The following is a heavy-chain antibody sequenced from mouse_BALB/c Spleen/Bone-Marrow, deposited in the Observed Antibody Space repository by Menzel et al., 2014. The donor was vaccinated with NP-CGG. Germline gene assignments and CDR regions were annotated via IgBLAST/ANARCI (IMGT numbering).Heavy chain of an antibody. J-gene: IGHJ2*01. Sequence: VQLQQSGPELVKPGASVKISCKASGYSFTGYFMNWVKQNHGKSLEWIGRINPYNGDTFYNQKFKGKATLTVDKSSSTAHMELLGLTSEDSAVYYCGRGDDYDGDFDRWGKGTTLTVSS. D-gene: IGHD2-4*01. CDR2: INPYNGDT. CDR1: GYSFTGYF. CDR3: GRGDDYDGDFDR. V-gene: IGHV1-37*01.